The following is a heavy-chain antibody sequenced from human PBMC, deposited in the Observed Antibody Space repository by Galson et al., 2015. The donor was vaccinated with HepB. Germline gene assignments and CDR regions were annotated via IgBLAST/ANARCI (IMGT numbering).Heavy chain of an antibody. CDR1: GGSISSGSYY. CDR2: IYTSGST. J-gene: IGHJ6*02. Sequence: TLSLTCTVSGGSISSGSYYWSWIRQPAGKGLEWIGRIYTSGSTNYNPSLKSRVTISVDTSKNQFSLKLSSVTAADTAVYYCARDAWGFGPVDVWGQGTTVTVSS. D-gene: IGHD3-10*01. CDR3: ARDAWGFGPVDV. V-gene: IGHV4-61*02.